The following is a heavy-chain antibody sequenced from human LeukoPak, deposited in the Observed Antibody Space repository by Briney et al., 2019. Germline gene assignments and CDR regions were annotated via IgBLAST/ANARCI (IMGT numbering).Heavy chain of an antibody. CDR1: GDSVSSNSAA. V-gene: IGHV6-1*01. CDR2: TYYRSKWYN. CDR3: ARDPLISSGYYSITKPFVFDI. D-gene: IGHD3-22*01. Sequence: SQTLSLTCAISGDSVSSNSAAWNWIRQSPSRGLEWLGRTYYRSKWYNDYAVSVKSRITINPDTSKNQFSLQLSSVTPEDTAVYYCARDPLISSGYYSITKPFVFDIWGQGTMVTVSS. J-gene: IGHJ3*02.